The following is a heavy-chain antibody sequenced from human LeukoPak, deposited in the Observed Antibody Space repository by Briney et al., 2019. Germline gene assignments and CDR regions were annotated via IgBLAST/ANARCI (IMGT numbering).Heavy chain of an antibody. CDR1: GFTFSSYS. CDR2: ISSSSSTI. D-gene: IGHD1-1*01. J-gene: IGHJ4*02. CDR3: ARDGPYNWNDVGI. V-gene: IGHV3-48*01. Sequence: RSGGSLRLSCAASGFTFSSYSMNWVRQAPGKGLEWVSYISSSSSTIYYADSVKGRFTISRDNAKNSLYLQMNSLRAEDTAVYYCARDGPYNWNDVGIWGQGTLVTVSS.